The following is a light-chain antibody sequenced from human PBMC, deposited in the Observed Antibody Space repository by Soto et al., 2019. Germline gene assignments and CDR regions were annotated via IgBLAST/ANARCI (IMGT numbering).Light chain of an antibody. CDR3: QQYGGSPLT. Sequence: SAFTQTPATLSQYPAAAATLSCRAIQNISSNFLAWYQQTRGQAPNLLSHGAANRATGIPDRFGGSGSGTDVTITITRLEPEDFAVYYCQQYGGSPLTFGQGTKVVIK. CDR2: GAA. J-gene: IGKJ1*01. CDR1: QNISSNF. V-gene: IGKV3-20*01.